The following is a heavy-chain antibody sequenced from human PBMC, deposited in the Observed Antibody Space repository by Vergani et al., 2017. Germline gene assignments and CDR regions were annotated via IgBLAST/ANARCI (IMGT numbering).Heavy chain of an antibody. CDR1: GGSLSGYY. V-gene: IGHV4-34*01. J-gene: IGHJ5*02. CDR3: ARSSWWELRKAFDP. D-gene: IGHD1-26*01. Sequence: QVQLQQWGEGLLKPSETLSLTCAVYGGSLSGYYWSWIRQPPGKGLEWIGEINHSGSTNYNPSLKSRVTISVDTSKNQFSLKLSSVTAADTAVYYCARSSWWELRKAFDPWGQGTLVTVSS. CDR2: INHSGST.